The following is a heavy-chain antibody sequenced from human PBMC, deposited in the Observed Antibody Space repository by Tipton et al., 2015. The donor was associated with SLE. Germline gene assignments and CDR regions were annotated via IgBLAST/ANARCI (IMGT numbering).Heavy chain of an antibody. CDR1: GYSISSGYY. CDR3: ARVGENYYDSSGYYYY. V-gene: IGHV4-31*11. D-gene: IGHD3-22*01. Sequence: TLSLTCAVSGYSISSGYYWGWIRQHPGKGLEWIGYIYYSGSTNYNPSLKSRVTISVDTSKNQFSLKLSSVTAADTAVYYCARVGENYYDSSGYYYYWGQGTLVTVSS. CDR2: IYYSGST. J-gene: IGHJ4*02.